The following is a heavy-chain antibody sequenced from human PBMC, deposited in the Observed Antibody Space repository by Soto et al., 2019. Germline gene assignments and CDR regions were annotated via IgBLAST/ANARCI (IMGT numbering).Heavy chain of an antibody. Sequence: SETLSLTCTVSGDSISRGAYYWTWIRQHPVKGLEWIGYISNSGSTNYNPSLKSRVTISVDTSKNQFSLKLTSVTAADTALYYCASVEGGWGYLDSWGQGTLVTVSS. CDR2: ISNSGST. CDR1: GDSISRGAYY. D-gene: IGHD7-27*01. V-gene: IGHV4-31*03. J-gene: IGHJ4*02. CDR3: ASVEGGWGYLDS.